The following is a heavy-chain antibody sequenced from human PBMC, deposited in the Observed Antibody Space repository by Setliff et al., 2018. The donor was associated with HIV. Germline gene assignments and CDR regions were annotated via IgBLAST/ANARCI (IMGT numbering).Heavy chain of an antibody. Sequence: ASVKVSCKASGGTFRSHEISWVRQAPGQGLEWMGGIVPILNTGNYAPKFQGRVTITADESTSTAYMELSSLRSEDTAVYYCARGPQQTGWYGGACDVWGQGTMVTVSS. CDR3: ARGPQQTGWYGGACDV. CDR2: IVPILNTG. V-gene: IGHV1-69*13. D-gene: IGHD6-19*01. CDR1: GGTFRSHE. J-gene: IGHJ3*01.